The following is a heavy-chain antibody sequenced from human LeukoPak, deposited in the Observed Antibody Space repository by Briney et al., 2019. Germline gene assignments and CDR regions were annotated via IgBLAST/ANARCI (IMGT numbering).Heavy chain of an antibody. Sequence: SETLSLTCTVSGGSISSYYWSWIRQPPGKGLEWIGYIYYSGSTNYNPSLKSRVTVSVDTSKNQFSLKLTSVTAADTAVYYCARLYLPATRFDYWGQGTLVTVSS. CDR2: IYYSGST. D-gene: IGHD5-24*01. CDR1: GGSISSYY. V-gene: IGHV4-59*08. J-gene: IGHJ4*02. CDR3: ARLYLPATRFDY.